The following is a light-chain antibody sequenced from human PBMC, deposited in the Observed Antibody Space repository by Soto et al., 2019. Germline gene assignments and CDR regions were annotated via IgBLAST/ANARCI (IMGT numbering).Light chain of an antibody. Sequence: DIQMTQSPSTLSASVGDRVTITCRASQSISSWLAWYQQKPGKPPKLLIYDASSLESGIPSRFSGSESGTDFSLTISSVQPDDFTTYYCQQYNSPRTFGQGTKVEIK. CDR3: QQYNSPRT. V-gene: IGKV1-5*01. CDR2: DAS. J-gene: IGKJ1*01. CDR1: QSISSW.